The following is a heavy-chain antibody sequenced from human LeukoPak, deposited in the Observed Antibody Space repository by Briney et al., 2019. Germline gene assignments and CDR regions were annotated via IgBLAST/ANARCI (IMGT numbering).Heavy chain of an antibody. CDR3: AREGVTPPRGAFDI. J-gene: IGHJ3*02. CDR1: GFTFSSYG. D-gene: IGHD2-21*02. V-gene: IGHV3-33*01. Sequence: GGSLRLSCAASGFTFSSYGVHWVRQAPGKGLEWVAVKWYDGSNKYYADSVKGRFTISRDNSKNTLYLQMNSLRAEDTAVYYCAREGVTPPRGAFDIWGQGTMVTVSS. CDR2: KWYDGSNK.